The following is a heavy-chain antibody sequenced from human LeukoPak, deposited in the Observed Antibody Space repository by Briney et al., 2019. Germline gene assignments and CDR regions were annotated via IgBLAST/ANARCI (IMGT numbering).Heavy chain of an antibody. V-gene: IGHV4-39*07. CDR1: GDSVTSGPYY. D-gene: IGHD3-16*01. CDR2: MSHGANT. J-gene: IGHJ4*02. Sequence: PSETLSLTCAVSGDSVTSGPYYWGWVCQPPGKELEWVATMSHGANTYKNPALKSRVAISVDTSKNQVSLNLTSVTAADTAVYYCARAHLGGFDYWGQGTLVTVSS. CDR3: ARAHLGGFDY.